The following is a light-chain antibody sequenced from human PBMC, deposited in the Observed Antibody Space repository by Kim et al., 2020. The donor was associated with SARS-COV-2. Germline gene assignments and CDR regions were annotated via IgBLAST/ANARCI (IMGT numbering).Light chain of an antibody. CDR2: WAS. V-gene: IGKV4-1*01. CDR3: QQYYNSPIT. Sequence: IVMTQSPDSLAVSLGERATLNCKSSQTLLSSSSNNNFLSWYQQKPGQPPKLLIYWASTRESGVPDRFSGSGSGTDFTLTISSLQAEDVALYYCQQYYNSPITFGQGTRLEIK. CDR1: QTLLSSSSNNNF. J-gene: IGKJ5*01.